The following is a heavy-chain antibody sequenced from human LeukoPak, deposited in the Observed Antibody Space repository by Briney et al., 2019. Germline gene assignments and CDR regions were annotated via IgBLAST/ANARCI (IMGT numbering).Heavy chain of an antibody. D-gene: IGHD6-19*01. J-gene: IGHJ4*02. CDR1: GGSISSYY. V-gene: IGHV4-59*01. CDR3: ANRRAVAGIGYYFDY. CDR2: IYYSGNT. Sequence: SETLSLTCTVSGGSISSYYWSWIRQPPGKGLEWIGYIYYSGNTNYNPSLKSRVTISIDTSKTQFSLNLSSVTAADTAVYYCANRRAVAGIGYYFDYWGQGTLVTVSS.